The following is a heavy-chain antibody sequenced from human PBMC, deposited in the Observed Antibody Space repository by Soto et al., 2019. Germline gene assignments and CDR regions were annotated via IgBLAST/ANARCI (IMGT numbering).Heavy chain of an antibody. CDR1: GYSFTDYH. D-gene: IGHD2-8*01. J-gene: IGHJ6*02. CDR3: ARGHSTDCSNGVCSFFYNHEMDV. CDR2: IHPKSGGP. V-gene: IGHV1-2*04. Sequence: QVQLVQSGAEVKKPGASVRVSCKASGYSFTDYHIHWVRQAPGQGLEWLGRIHPKSGGPSTAQKFQGWVNMTRDRSISTVYMELTRLRSDDTAVYFCARGHSTDCSNGVCSFFYNHEMDVWGQGTTVTVSS.